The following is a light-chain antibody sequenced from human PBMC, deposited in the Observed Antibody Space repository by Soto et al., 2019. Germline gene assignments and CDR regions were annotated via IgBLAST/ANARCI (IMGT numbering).Light chain of an antibody. V-gene: IGKV3-15*01. CDR2: AAS. J-gene: IGKJ4*01. Sequence: EIVMTQSPATLSVSPGERATLCCRASQSVRSNLAWHQQKPGQAPRLLIYAASTRATGVPARFSGSGSGTEFTLTISDLQSEDFAVYFCQHYDIWPLTFGGGTKVDIK. CDR3: QHYDIWPLT. CDR1: QSVRSN.